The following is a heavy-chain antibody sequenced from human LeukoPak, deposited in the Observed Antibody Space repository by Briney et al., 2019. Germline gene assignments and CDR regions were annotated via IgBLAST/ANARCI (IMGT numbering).Heavy chain of an antibody. J-gene: IGHJ4*02. CDR1: GYTFTNYG. D-gene: IGHD3-22*01. CDR2: ISAYNGNT. V-gene: IGHV1-18*01. Sequence: ASVKVSCKASGYTFTNYGISWVRQAPGQGLEWMGWISAYNGNTNYAQKLQGRVTMTTDTSTSTAYMELRSLRSDDTAVYYCAREHGSRGSPTYYFDYWGRGTLVTVSS. CDR3: AREHGSRGSPTYYFDY.